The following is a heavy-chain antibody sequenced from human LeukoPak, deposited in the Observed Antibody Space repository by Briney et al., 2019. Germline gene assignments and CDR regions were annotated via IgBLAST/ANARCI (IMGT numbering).Heavy chain of an antibody. J-gene: IGHJ4*02. D-gene: IGHD3-10*01. Sequence: SETLSLTCTVSGGSISGFHWSWIRQPPGKGLEWIGYIHYSGSTDYNPSLKSRVTISVDTSKNQFSLKLSSVTAADTAVYYCTRHLDYYGSGSYEYWGQGTLVTVCS. CDR2: IHYSGST. CDR3: TRHLDYYGSGSYEY. V-gene: IGHV4-59*08. CDR1: GGSISGFH.